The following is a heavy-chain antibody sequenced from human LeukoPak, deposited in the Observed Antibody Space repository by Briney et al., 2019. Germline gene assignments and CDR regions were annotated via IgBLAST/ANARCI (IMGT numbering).Heavy chain of an antibody. CDR2: IKPDGSDT. Sequence: GGSLRLSCAASGFTFNTYWMHWVRQAPGKGLLWVSRIKPDGSDTIYADSVKGRFTISRDNAKNSLYLQMNSLRAEDTAVYYCARRTSGAFAIWGQGTKVTVSS. CDR3: ARRTSGAFAI. J-gene: IGHJ3*02. V-gene: IGHV3-74*01. CDR1: GFTFNTYW.